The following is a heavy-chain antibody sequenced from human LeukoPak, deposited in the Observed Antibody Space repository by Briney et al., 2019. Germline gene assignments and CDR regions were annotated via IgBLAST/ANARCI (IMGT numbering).Heavy chain of an antibody. Sequence: ASVKVSCKASGYTFTGYYMHWVRQAPGQGLELMGWINPNSGGTNYAQKFQGRVTMTRDTSISTAYMELSRLRSDDTAVYYCARDAVGCSSTSCYPRYSSSWYSDYWGQGTLVTVSS. CDR3: ARDAVGCSSTSCYPRYSSSWYSDY. J-gene: IGHJ4*02. CDR1: GYTFTGYY. V-gene: IGHV1-2*02. D-gene: IGHD2-2*01. CDR2: INPNSGGT.